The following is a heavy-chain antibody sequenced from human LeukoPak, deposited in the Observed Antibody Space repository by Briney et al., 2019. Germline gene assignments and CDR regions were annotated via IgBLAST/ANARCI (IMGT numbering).Heavy chain of an antibody. CDR2: IFDSTNI. Sequence: PSETLSLTCTVSGGSVSSGGYLWTWIRQPPGKGLEWIGYIFDSTNIEYSPSFESRVSISVDTSKNQFSLKLSSVTAADTAVYYCARDGYSSGWYLSGYFDYWGQGTLVTVSS. CDR1: GGSVSSGGYL. J-gene: IGHJ4*02. V-gene: IGHV4-61*08. CDR3: ARDGYSSGWYLSGYFDY. D-gene: IGHD6-19*01.